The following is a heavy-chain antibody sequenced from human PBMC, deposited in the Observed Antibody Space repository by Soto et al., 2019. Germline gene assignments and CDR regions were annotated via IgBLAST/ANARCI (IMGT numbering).Heavy chain of an antibody. V-gene: IGHV1-69*01. J-gene: IGHJ4*02. D-gene: IGHD3-16*01. CDR2: IIPVFGTT. CDR3: ARGGGPYVWFNEF. CDR1: GGLFSSFA. Sequence: QEQLVQSGPEVKKPGSSVKVSCKDSGGLFSSFAISWVRQAPGEGLEWLGGIIPVFGTTNYAEKFQGRVTITADESTNTAYMELTSLPSGDTAIYYCARGGGPYVWFNEFWGQGTLVTVSS.